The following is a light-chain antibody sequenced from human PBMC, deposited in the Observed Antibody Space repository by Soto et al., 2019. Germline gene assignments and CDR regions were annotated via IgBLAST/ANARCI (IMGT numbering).Light chain of an antibody. CDR1: SSNTGAGYD. J-gene: IGLJ3*02. CDR3: QSYDSSLKGWV. Sequence: QSVLTQPPSVSGAPGQRVTISCTGSSSNTGAGYDVHWYQQLPGTAPKLLIYGNSNRPSGVPDRFSGSKSGTSASLGITGLQAEDEADYYCQSYDSSLKGWVFGGGTKLTVL. V-gene: IGLV1-40*01. CDR2: GNS.